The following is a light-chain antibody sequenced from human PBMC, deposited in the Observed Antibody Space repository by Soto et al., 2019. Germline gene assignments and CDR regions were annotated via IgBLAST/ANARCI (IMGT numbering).Light chain of an antibody. Sequence: QSVLTQPPSVSGAPGQRVTISCTGSSSNIGAGYDVHWYQQLPGTAPKLLIYGNSNRPSGVPDRFSGSKSGTSASLAITGLQAEEEDAYYCQYYDSSLSGVVFGGGTKLTVL. V-gene: IGLV1-40*01. CDR3: QYYDSSLSGVV. CDR1: SSNIGAGYD. CDR2: GNS. J-gene: IGLJ2*01.